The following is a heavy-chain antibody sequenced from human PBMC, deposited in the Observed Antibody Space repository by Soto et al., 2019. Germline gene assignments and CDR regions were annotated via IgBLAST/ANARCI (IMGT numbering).Heavy chain of an antibody. V-gene: IGHV1-69*01. J-gene: IGHJ4*02. CDR1: GGTFSSYA. D-gene: IGHD3-3*01. CDR2: IIPIFGTA. Sequence: QVQLVQSGAEVKKPGSSVKVSCKASGGTFSSYAISWVRQAPGQGHEWMGGIIPIFGTANYAQKFQGRVTMTADEYTSTGDMERRSMRSEDTAVYYCARGSITIFGVGHYFDYWGQGTLVTVSS. CDR3: ARGSITIFGVGHYFDY.